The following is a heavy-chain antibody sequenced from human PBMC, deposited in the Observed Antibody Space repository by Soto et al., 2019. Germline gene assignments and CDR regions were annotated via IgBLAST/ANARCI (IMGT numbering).Heavy chain of an antibody. CDR1: GYTFSSYG. J-gene: IGHJ3*02. V-gene: IGHV1-18*01. CDR3: ARDWRYYGSSGYDAFDI. Sequence: QVQLVQSGAEVKKPGASVKVSCKASGYTFSSYGISWVRQAPGQGLEWMGWISTYNGNSYYAQKLHGRVTMTTDTSTSTAYMEVRSLRSDDTAVYYCARDWRYYGSSGYDAFDIWGQGTMVTVSP. CDR2: ISTYNGNS. D-gene: IGHD3-22*01.